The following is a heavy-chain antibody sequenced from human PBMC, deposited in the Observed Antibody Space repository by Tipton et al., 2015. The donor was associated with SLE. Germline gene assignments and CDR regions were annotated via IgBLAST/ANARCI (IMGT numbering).Heavy chain of an antibody. D-gene: IGHD4-17*01. CDR2: INHSGST. J-gene: IGHJ6*03. Sequence: LRLSCAVYGGSFSGYYWSWIRQPPGKGLEWIGDINHSGSTTYNPSLKSRFTISIDTSKNQFSLKLSSVTAADTAVYYCARGLSSRVGLDYDDYMYCWGKGTTGTVS. CDR3: ARGLSSRVGLDYDDYMYC. CDR1: GGSFSGYY. V-gene: IGHV4-34*01.